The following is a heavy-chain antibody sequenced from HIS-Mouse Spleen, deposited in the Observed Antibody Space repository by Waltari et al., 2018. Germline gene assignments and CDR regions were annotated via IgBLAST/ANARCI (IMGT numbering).Heavy chain of an antibody. CDR3: ARIAEGYSSGWYAFDY. CDR1: GLSLSTSGLG. J-gene: IGHJ4*02. V-gene: IGHV2-70*15. Sequence: QVTLRESGPALVKPTQTLTLTCTFAGLSLSTSGLGVSWIRHPPGKALEWLARIDWDDDKYYSTSLKTRLTISKDTSKNQVVLTMTNMDPVDTATYYCARIAEGYSSGWYAFDYWGQGTLVTVSS. D-gene: IGHD6-19*01. CDR2: IDWDDDK.